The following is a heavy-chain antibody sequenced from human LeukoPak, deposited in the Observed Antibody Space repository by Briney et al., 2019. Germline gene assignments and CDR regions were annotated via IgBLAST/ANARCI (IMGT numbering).Heavy chain of an antibody. J-gene: IGHJ5*02. CDR1: GGSISSGGYS. Sequence: SETLSLTCAVSGGSISSGGYSWSWIRQPPGKGLEWIGYIYHSGSTNYNPSLKSRVTISVDTSKNQFSLKLSSVTAADTAVYYCARLVRYYYDSSGYYYVWFDPWGQGTLVTVSS. V-gene: IGHV4-30-2*01. D-gene: IGHD3-22*01. CDR2: IYHSGST. CDR3: ARLVRYYYDSSGYYYVWFDP.